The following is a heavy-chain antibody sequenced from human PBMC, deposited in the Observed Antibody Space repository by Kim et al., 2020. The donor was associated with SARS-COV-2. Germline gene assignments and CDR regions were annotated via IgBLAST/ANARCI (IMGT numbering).Heavy chain of an antibody. Sequence: SETLSLTCTVSGGSISSSSYYWGWIRQPPGKGLEWIGSIYYSGSTYYNPSLKSRVTISVDTSKNQFSLKLSSVTAADTAVYYCAKGNKRLDYDFWSGYRNWFDPWGQGTLVTVSS. J-gene: IGHJ5*02. D-gene: IGHD3-3*01. CDR1: GGSISSSSYY. V-gene: IGHV4-39*01. CDR3: AKGNKRLDYDFWSGYRNWFDP. CDR2: IYYSGST.